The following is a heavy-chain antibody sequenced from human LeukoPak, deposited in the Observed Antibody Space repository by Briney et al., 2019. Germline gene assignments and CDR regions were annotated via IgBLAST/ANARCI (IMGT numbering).Heavy chain of an antibody. D-gene: IGHD3-3*01. CDR2: ISGSGGST. CDR1: GFTFSSYA. V-gene: IGHV3-23*01. CDR3: AKDPSQWLLDQYYFDY. Sequence: GGSLRLSCAASGFTFSSYAMSWVRQAPGKGLEWVSAISGSGGSTYYADSVKGRFTISRDNSKNTLYLQMNSLRAEDTAVYYCAKDPSQWLLDQYYFDYWGQGTLVTVSS. J-gene: IGHJ4*02.